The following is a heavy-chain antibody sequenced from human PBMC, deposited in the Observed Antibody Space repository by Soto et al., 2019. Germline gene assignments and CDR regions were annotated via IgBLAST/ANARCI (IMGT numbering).Heavy chain of an antibody. J-gene: IGHJ4*02. Sequence: QVPLVQSGAEVKKPGASVKVSCKASGYTFTNYYIPWVRQAPGQGLEWLGIIRPSGGRTEYAQRFQGRVTMTRDTSTSTVYMELTSLTSEDTAVYYCAREPNESYYFDYWGQGTLVTVSS. V-gene: IGHV1-46*01. CDR3: AREPNESYYFDY. CDR1: GYTFTNYY. D-gene: IGHD5-18*01. CDR2: IRPSGGRT.